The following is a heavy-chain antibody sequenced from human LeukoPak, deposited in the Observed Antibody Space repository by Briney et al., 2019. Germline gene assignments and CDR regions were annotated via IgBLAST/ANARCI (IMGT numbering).Heavy chain of an antibody. J-gene: IGHJ4*02. V-gene: IGHV3-30*18. Sequence: LSLTCTVSGVSISSSNSYWGWVRQAPGKGLEWVAVISYDGSNKYYADSVKGRFTISRDNSKNTLYLQMNSLRAEDTAVYYCAKDLGDYGDYEFDYWGQGTLVTVSS. D-gene: IGHD4-17*01. CDR2: ISYDGSNK. CDR1: GVSISSS. CDR3: AKDLGDYGDYEFDY.